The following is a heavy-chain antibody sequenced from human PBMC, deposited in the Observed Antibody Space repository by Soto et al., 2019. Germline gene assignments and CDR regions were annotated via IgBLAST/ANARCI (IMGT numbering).Heavy chain of an antibody. D-gene: IGHD3-3*01. J-gene: IGHJ5*02. V-gene: IGHV4-39*01. CDR2: IYYSGST. Sequence: SETLSLTCTVSGGSISSSSYYWGWIRQPPGKGLEWIGSIYYSGSTYYNPSLKSRVTISVDTSKNQFSLKLSSVTAADTAVYNCARHDKIFGVDLMLGPFDPWGQGTLVTVSS. CDR1: GGSISSSSYY. CDR3: ARHDKIFGVDLMLGPFDP.